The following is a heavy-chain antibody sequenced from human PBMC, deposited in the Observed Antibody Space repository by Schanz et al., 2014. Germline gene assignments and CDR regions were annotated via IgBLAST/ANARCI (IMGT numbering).Heavy chain of an antibody. Sequence: QVQLVQSGAEVKKPGASVKVSCKASGYTFTSYSIHWVRQAPGQGLEWMGWINVGNGNMKYSQKFQGRVTITRDTSASTAYMELTSLRSEDAAVYFCARDLTVDTGYVVHYCYYGMDVWGQGTTVTVS. V-gene: IGHV1-3*01. D-gene: IGHD5-12*01. CDR2: INVGNGNM. CDR3: ARDLTVDTGYVVHYCYYGMDV. CDR1: GYTFTSYS. J-gene: IGHJ6*02.